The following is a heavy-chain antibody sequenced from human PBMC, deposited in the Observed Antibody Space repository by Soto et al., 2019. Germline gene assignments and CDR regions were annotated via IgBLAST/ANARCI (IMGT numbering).Heavy chain of an antibody. CDR3: AREVYYSTYFDS. J-gene: IGHJ4*02. V-gene: IGHV2-5*02. CDR1: GFSLSTSGVG. D-gene: IGHD3-10*01. Sequence: QITLKESGPTLVRPTQTLTLTCTFSGFSLSTSGVGVGWIRQPPGKALEWLALIYWDDDQRYSPSLKTRLTITKDTSKNQVVLTMTKLDPADTATYYCAREVYYSTYFDSWGQGTLVTVSS. CDR2: IYWDDDQ.